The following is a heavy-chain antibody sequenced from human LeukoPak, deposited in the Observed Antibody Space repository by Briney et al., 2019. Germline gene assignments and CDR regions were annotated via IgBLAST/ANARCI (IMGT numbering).Heavy chain of an antibody. J-gene: IGHJ4*02. CDR1: GFTFSDYY. D-gene: IGHD1-14*01. V-gene: IGHV3-11*01. CDR3: AKETTGPYYFDY. CDR2: ISSSATTI. Sequence: GGSLRLSCAASGFTFSDYYMSWIRQAPGKGLEWVSYISSSATTIYYADSVKGRFTISRDNSKNTLYLQMNSLRAEDTAVYYCAKETTGPYYFDYWGQGTLVTVSS.